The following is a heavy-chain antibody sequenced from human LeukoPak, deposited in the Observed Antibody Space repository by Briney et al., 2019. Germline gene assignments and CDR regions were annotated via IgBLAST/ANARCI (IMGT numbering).Heavy chain of an antibody. CDR3: ARTGKTSRAYFDY. CDR2: IYPGDSDP. D-gene: IGHD1-14*01. CDR1: GYTFTTYW. Sequence: GESLKISRKGSGYTFTTYWIGWVRQMPGKGLEWMGIIYPGDSDPRYSPSFQGQVTISADKSISTAYLQWSSLKASDTAMYYCARTGKTSRAYFDYWGQGTLVTVSS. J-gene: IGHJ4*02. V-gene: IGHV5-51*01.